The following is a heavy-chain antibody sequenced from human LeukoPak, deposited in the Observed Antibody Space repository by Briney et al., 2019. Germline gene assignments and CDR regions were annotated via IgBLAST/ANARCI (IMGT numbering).Heavy chain of an antibody. V-gene: IGHV4-4*07. Sequence: PSETLSLTCTVSGGSISSYYWSWIRQPAGKGLEWIGRIYTSGSITYNPSLKSRVSMSVDTSKNQFSLKLSSVTAADTAVFYRARGKTPYNWNLRIFDYWGQGTLVTVSS. CDR2: IYTSGSI. D-gene: IGHD1-20*01. CDR3: ARGKTPYNWNLRIFDY. J-gene: IGHJ4*02. CDR1: GGSISSYY.